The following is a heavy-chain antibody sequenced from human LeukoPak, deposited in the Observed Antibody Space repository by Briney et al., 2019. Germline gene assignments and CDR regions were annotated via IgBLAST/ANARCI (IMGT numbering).Heavy chain of an antibody. V-gene: IGHV3-48*01. CDR1: GFIFNTYS. D-gene: IGHD3-3*01. J-gene: IGHJ4*02. CDR3: ASLDFWSGYPSFDY. Sequence: PGGSLRLSCAASGFIFNTYSMNWVRQAPGKGLEWASYISSSSSTIYYADSVKGRFTISRDNSKNTLYLQMNSLRAEDTAVYYCASLDFWSGYPSFDYWGQGTLVTVSS. CDR2: ISSSSSTI.